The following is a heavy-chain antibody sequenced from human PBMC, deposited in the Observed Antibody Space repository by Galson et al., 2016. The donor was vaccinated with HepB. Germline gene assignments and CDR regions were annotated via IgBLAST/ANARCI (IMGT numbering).Heavy chain of an antibody. D-gene: IGHD1-26*01. CDR2: IYPGDSDT. CDR3: VRPRRGSYWDFEY. CDR1: GYSFTSYW. V-gene: IGHV5-51*01. Sequence: QSGAEVKKPGESLKISCKGSGYSFTSYWIGWVRQMPGKGLEWMGVIYPGDSDTRYSPSFQGQVTISADKSISIAYLQWNSLQASDTAMYYRVRPRRGSYWDFEYWGQGTLVTVSS. J-gene: IGHJ4*02.